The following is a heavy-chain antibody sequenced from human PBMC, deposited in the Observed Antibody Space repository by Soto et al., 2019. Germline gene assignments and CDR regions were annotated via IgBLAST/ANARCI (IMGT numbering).Heavy chain of an antibody. D-gene: IGHD2-21*02. CDR1: GGSISSGGSY. CDR3: ARVSKAYCGGDCYSWWFDP. Sequence: TLSLTCTVSGGSISSGGSYWSWIRQHPGKGLEWIGYIYYSGSTYYNPSLKSRVTISVDTSKNQFSLKLSSVTAADTAVYYCARVSKAYCGGDCYSWWFDPWGQGTRVTVS. J-gene: IGHJ5*02. CDR2: IYYSGST. V-gene: IGHV4-31*03.